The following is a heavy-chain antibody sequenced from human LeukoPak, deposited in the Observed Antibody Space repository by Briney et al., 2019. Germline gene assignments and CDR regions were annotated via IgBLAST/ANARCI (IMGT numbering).Heavy chain of an antibody. J-gene: IGHJ4*02. CDR2: IWYDGSNK. Sequence: GGSLRLSCAASGSTFSSYGMHWVRQAPGKGLEWVAVIWYDGSNKYYADSVKGRFTISRDNSKNTLYLQMNSLRAEDTAVYYCARVGYSSGCFDYWGQGTLVTVSS. V-gene: IGHV3-33*01. CDR3: ARVGYSSGCFDY. D-gene: IGHD6-19*01. CDR1: GSTFSSYG.